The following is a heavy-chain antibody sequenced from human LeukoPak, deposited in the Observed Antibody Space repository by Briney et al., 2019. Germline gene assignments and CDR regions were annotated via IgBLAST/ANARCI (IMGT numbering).Heavy chain of an antibody. V-gene: IGHV4-31*03. CDR1: GGSISNGVYY. J-gene: IGHJ4*02. CDR3: ARDLGGGSFDF. Sequence: SGTLSLTCTVSGGSISNGVYYWSWIRQHPGKGLEWIGYIYYSGSTYYSPSLKSRLTMSVDTSKNQFSLNLSSVTAADTAVYYCARDLGGGSFDFWGQGTLVTVSS. CDR2: IYYSGST. D-gene: IGHD2-15*01.